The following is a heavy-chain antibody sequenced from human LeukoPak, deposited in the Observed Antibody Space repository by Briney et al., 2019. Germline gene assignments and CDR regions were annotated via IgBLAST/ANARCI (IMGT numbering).Heavy chain of an antibody. CDR2: ITASSTAI. J-gene: IGHJ4*02. D-gene: IGHD3-9*01. CDR1: GFTFNTYT. Sequence: GGSLRLSCAASGFTFNTYTMNWVRQAPGKVLEWVSSITASSTAIYSADSVKGRFTISRDNAKNFLYLQMNSLRAEDTAVYYCARTYYDILTGYNPYFDYWGQGILVTVSS. CDR3: ARTYYDILTGYNPYFDY. V-gene: IGHV3-21*01.